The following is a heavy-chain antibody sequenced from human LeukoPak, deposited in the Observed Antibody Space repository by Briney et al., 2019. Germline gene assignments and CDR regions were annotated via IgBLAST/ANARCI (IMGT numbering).Heavy chain of an antibody. J-gene: IGHJ5*02. Sequence: SETLSLTCTVSGGFISSSSYYWGWIRPPPGKGLEWIGSIYYSGSTYYNPSLKSRVTISVDTSKNQFSLKLSSVTAADTAVYYCARDHVVRDDNWFDPWGQGTLVTVSS. CDR1: GGFISSSSYY. D-gene: IGHD3-10*01. CDR2: IYYSGST. CDR3: ARDHVVRDDNWFDP. V-gene: IGHV4-39*07.